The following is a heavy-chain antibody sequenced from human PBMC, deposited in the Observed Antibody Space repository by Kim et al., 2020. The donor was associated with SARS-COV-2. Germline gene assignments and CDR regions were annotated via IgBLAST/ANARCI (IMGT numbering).Heavy chain of an antibody. J-gene: IGHJ5*02. CDR1: GFTFSDYY. CDR2: ISSSSSYT. Sequence: GGSLRLSCAASGFTFSDYYMSWIRQAPGKGLEWVSYISSSSSYTNYADSVKGRFTISRDNAKNSLYLQMNSLRAEDTAVYYCARVTMVRGVMGWFDPWGQGTLVTVSS. V-gene: IGHV3-11*03. D-gene: IGHD3-10*01. CDR3: ARVTMVRGVMGWFDP.